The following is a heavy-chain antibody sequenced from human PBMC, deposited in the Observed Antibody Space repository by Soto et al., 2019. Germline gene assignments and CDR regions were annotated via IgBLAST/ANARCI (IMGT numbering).Heavy chain of an antibody. J-gene: IGHJ4*02. CDR3: AREKGSSWYYFDY. CDR2: IKQDGSEK. D-gene: IGHD6-13*01. Sequence: GGSLRLSCAASGFTFSSYWMSWVRQAPGKGLEWVANIKQDGSEKYYVDSVKGRFTISRDNAKNSLYLQMNSLRAEDTAVYYCAREKGSSWYYFDYWGQGTLVTVSS. V-gene: IGHV3-7*01. CDR1: GFTFSSYW.